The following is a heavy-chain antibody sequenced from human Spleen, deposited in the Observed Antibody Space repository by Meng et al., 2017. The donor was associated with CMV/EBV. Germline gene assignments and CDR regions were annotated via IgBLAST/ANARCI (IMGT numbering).Heavy chain of an antibody. V-gene: IGHV4-31*03. CDR1: GGSISSGDFY. CDR3: ARVCSSASCYPV. D-gene: IGHD2-2*01. J-gene: IGHJ4*02. Sequence: CTVSGGSISSGDFYWSWIRQHPGKGLEWIGYIYYSGSTYYTPSLKSRVTISADTSRNQFSLKLSSVTAADTAVYYCARVCSSASCYPVWGQGTLVTVSS. CDR2: IYYSGST.